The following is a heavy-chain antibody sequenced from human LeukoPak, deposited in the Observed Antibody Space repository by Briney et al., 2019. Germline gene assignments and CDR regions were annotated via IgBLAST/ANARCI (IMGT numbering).Heavy chain of an antibody. D-gene: IGHD3-10*01. J-gene: IGHJ2*01. CDR2: IYYLGST. CDR1: GGSISSYY. Sequence: PSQTLSLTCTVSGGSISSYYWSWIRQPPGKGLEWVGHIYYLGSTNYNPSLKSRVTISIDTSKNYFSLKLNSVIAADTAVYYCARDRPGSYWYFDLWGRGTLVTVSS. CDR3: ARDRPGSYWYFDL. V-gene: IGHV4-59*01.